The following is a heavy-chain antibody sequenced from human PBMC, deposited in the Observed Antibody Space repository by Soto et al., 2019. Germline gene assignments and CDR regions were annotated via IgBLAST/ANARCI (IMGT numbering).Heavy chain of an antibody. CDR1: GFSFSSYA. CDR3: AKQLMVRGVVLLFDY. Sequence: EVQLLESGGGLVQPGGSLRLSCGASGFSFSSYAMSWVRQAPGKGLEWVSGISSSGGSTYYADSVKGRFTISRDNAKNTLEMQMNSLRAEDTAVYSCAKQLMVRGVVLLFDYWGQGTLVTVSS. J-gene: IGHJ4*02. CDR2: ISSSGGST. V-gene: IGHV3-23*01. D-gene: IGHD3-10*01.